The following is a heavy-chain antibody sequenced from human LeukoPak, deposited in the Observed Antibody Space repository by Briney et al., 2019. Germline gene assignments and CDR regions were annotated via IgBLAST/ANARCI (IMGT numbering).Heavy chain of an antibody. D-gene: IGHD6-13*01. CDR2: INPNSGGT. J-gene: IGHJ4*02. V-gene: IGHV1-2*02. Sequence: GASVKVSCKASGYTFTGYYMRWVRQAPGQGLEWMGWINPNSGGTNYAQQFQGRVTMTRDTSISTAYMELSRLRSDDTAVYYCARGVRTYSSSWYPFDYWGQGTLVTVSS. CDR1: GYTFTGYY. CDR3: ARGVRTYSSSWYPFDY.